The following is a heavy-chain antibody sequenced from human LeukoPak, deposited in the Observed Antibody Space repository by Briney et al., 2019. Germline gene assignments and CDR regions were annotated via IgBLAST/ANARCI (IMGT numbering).Heavy chain of an antibody. CDR3: ARGAAGTAYSGY. CDR1: GFTVSSNY. CDR2: IYSGGST. J-gene: IGHJ4*02. D-gene: IGHD6-13*01. V-gene: IGHV3-66*01. Sequence: GGSLRLSCAASGFTVSSNYMSWVRQAPGKGLEWVSVIYSGGSTYYADSVKGRFTISRDNSKNTLYLQMNSLRAEDTAVYYCARGAAGTAYSGYWGQGTLVTVSS.